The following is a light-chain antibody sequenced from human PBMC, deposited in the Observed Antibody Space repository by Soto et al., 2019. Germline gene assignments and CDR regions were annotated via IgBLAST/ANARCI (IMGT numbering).Light chain of an antibody. CDR2: DAS. CDR1: QSVSSY. V-gene: IGKV3-11*01. J-gene: IGKJ2*01. Sequence: EIVLTQSPATLSFSPGERATLSCRASQSVSSYLAWYQQKPGHAPRLLIYDASNRATGIPARFSGSGSGTDFTLTISSLEPEEFAVYYCQQRSNWPPYTFGQGNKLEIK. CDR3: QQRSNWPPYT.